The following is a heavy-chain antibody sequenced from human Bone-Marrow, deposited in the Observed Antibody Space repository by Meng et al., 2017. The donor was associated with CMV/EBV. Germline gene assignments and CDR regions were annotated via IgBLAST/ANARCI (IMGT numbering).Heavy chain of an antibody. CDR1: GFTFSSYA. J-gene: IGHJ3*02. CDR3: ARSREAAFDI. CDR2: ISSNGGST. Sequence: GESLKISCAASGFTFSSYAMHWVRQAPGKGLEYVSAISSNGGSTYYADSVKGRFTISRDNAKNSLYLQMNSLRAEDTAVYYCARSREAAFDIWGQGTMVTVSS. V-gene: IGHV3-64*02.